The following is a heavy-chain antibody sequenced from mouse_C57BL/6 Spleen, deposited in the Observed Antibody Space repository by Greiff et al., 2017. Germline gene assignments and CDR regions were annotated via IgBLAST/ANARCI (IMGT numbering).Heavy chain of an antibody. CDR3: ARHEEAGNWFAY. D-gene: IGHD4-1*01. J-gene: IGHJ3*01. CDR1: GYTFTEYT. Sequence: VKLVESGAELVKPGASVKLSCKASGYTFTEYTIHWVKQRSGQGLEWIGWFYPGSGSIKYNEKFKDKATLTADKSSSTVYMELSRLTSEDSAVYFCARHEEAGNWFAYWGQGTLVTVSA. CDR2: FYPGSGSI. V-gene: IGHV1-62-2*01.